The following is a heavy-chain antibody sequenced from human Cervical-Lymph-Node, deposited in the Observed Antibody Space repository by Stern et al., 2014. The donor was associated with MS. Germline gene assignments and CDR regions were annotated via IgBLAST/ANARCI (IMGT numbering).Heavy chain of an antibody. Sequence: QVQLVESGPGLVKPSQTLSLTCTVSGASISSGTSYWSWIRQPAGGGREWIGRLHASGATYYNPSPKSRVPISGDTSKNQFSLNLNSVTAADTAVYYCARGHWELLGNNYFDSWGQGTLVTVSS. CDR1: GASISSGTSY. D-gene: IGHD1-26*01. J-gene: IGHJ4*02. CDR3: ARGHWELLGNNYFDS. V-gene: IGHV4-61*02. CDR2: LHASGAT.